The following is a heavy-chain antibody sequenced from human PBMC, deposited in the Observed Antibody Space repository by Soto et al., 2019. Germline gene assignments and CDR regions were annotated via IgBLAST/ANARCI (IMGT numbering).Heavy chain of an antibody. J-gene: IGHJ5*02. V-gene: IGHV3-11*06. CDR2: ISSSSSYT. Sequence: GGSLRLSCAASGFTFSDYYMSWIRQAPGKGLEWVSYISSSSSYTNYADSVKGRFTISRDNAKNSLYLQMNSLRAEDTAVYYCARGAEYDSSGYYPNWFDPWGQGTLVTVSS. D-gene: IGHD3-22*01. CDR1: GFTFSDYY. CDR3: ARGAEYDSSGYYPNWFDP.